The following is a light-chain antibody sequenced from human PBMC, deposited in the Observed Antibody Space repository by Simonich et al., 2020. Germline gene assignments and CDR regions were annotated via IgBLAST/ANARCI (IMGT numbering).Light chain of an antibody. CDR3: LLSYSGARV. J-gene: IGLJ3*02. Sequence: QAVVTQEPSLTVSPGGTVTLTCGSSTGAVTSGHYPYWFQQKPGHAPRTLIYDTSNKHSWTPARFSVSLLGGKAALTLSGAQPEDEAEYYCLLSYSGARVFGGGTKLTVL. V-gene: IGLV7-46*01. CDR2: DTS. CDR1: TGAVTSGHY.